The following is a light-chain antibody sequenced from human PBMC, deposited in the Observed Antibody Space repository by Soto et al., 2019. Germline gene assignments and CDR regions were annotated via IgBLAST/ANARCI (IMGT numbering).Light chain of an antibody. CDR2: DVS. J-gene: IGLJ1*01. Sequence: QSVLTQPRSVSGSPGQSVTISCTGTRSDVGGYNYVSWYQQHPGKAPKLIIYDVSKRPSGVPDRFSGSKSGNTASLSISGLQAEDEADYYCCSYAGRYTYVFGTGTRSPS. CDR1: RSDVGGYNY. CDR3: CSYAGRYTYV. V-gene: IGLV2-11*01.